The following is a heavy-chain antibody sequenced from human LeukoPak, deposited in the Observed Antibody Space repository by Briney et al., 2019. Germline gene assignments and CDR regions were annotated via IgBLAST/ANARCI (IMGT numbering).Heavy chain of an antibody. CDR1: GGTFSSYA. CDR3: ARDGAGVGASYYYYYMDV. Sequence: ASVKVSCKASGGTFSSYAISWVRQAPGQGLEWMGGIIPIFGTANYAQKFQGRVTITADESTSTAYMELSSLRSEDTAVYYCARDGAGVGASYYYYYMDVWGKGTTVTVSS. J-gene: IGHJ6*03. V-gene: IGHV1-69*13. D-gene: IGHD1-26*01. CDR2: IIPIFGTA.